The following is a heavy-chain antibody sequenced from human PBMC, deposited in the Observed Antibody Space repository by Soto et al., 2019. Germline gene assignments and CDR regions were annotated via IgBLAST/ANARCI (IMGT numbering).Heavy chain of an antibody. J-gene: IGHJ3*02. CDR1: GFSLNTSGVG. V-gene: IGHV2-5*01. CDR3: AHKLPVTTSAFDI. D-gene: IGHD4-17*01. Sequence: QITLKESGPTLVKPTQTLTLTCTFSGFSLNTSGVGVGWVRQPPGRALEWLAVIYWTDDKRYSTSLKSRLSITKDTSKNQVVLTMTNMDPMDTAIFFCAHKLPVTTSAFDIWGQGTMVTVSS. CDR2: IYWTDDK.